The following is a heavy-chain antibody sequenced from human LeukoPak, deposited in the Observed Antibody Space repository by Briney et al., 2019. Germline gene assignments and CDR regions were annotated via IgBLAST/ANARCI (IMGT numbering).Heavy chain of an antibody. CDR1: GFTFSSYW. CDR2: INSDGSST. Sequence: GGSLRLSXAASGFTFSSYWMHWVRQAPGKGLVWVSRINSDGSSTSYADSVKGRFTISRDNAKNTLYLQMNSLRAEDTAVYYCARDGGRYGDSSGYSDWGQGTLVTVSS. CDR3: ARDGGRYGDSSGYSD. J-gene: IGHJ4*02. D-gene: IGHD3-22*01. V-gene: IGHV3-74*01.